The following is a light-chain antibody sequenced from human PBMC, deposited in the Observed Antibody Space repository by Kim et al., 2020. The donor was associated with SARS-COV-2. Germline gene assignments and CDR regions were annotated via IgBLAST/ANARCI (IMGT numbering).Light chain of an antibody. CDR2: GRN. Sequence: SSELTQDPAVSVALGQTVRITCQGDSLRSYYATWYQQKPRQAPVLVIYGRNSRPPGVPDRFSGSTSGNTASLTISGAQAEDEADFYCQSRDSGGNVVFGGGTKVTVL. V-gene: IGLV3-19*01. CDR3: QSRDSGGNVV. CDR1: SLRSYY. J-gene: IGLJ2*01.